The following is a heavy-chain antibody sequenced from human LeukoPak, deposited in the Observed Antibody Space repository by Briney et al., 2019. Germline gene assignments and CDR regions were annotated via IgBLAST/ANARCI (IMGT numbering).Heavy chain of an antibody. CDR3: ARGDYGSGSYYSNY. Sequence: SETLSLTCTVSGGSISSSSYYWGWIRQPPGKGLEWIGSIYYSGSTNYNPSLKSRVTISVDTSKNHFSLKLSSVTAADTAVYYCARGDYGSGSYYSNYWGQGTLVTVSS. V-gene: IGHV4-39*07. D-gene: IGHD3-10*01. CDR2: IYYSGST. J-gene: IGHJ4*02. CDR1: GGSISSSSYY.